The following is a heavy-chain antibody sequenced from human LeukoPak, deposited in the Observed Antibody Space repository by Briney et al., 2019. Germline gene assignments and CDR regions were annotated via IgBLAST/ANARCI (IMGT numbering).Heavy chain of an antibody. V-gene: IGHV4-59*10. CDR3: ARAEDQLLYGGWFDP. CDR2: IYTSGST. CDR1: GGSFSGYY. D-gene: IGHD2-2*02. Sequence: SETLSLTCAVYGGSFSGYYWSWIRQPAGKGLEWIGRIYTSGSTNYNPSLKSRVTMSVDTSKNQLSLKLSSVTAADTAVYYCARAEDQLLYGGWFDPWGQGTLVTVSS. J-gene: IGHJ5*02.